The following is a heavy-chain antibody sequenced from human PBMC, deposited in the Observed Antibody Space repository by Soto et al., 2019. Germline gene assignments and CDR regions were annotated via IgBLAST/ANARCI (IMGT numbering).Heavy chain of an antibody. Sequence: GGSLRLSCAASGFTFDDYAMHWVRQAPGKGLEWVSGISWNSGIIDYADSVKGRFTISRDNAKNPLYLQMNSLRAEDTALYYCAKGYSYGVLEPLGYWGQGTLVTVSS. D-gene: IGHD5-18*01. CDR3: AKGYSYGVLEPLGY. J-gene: IGHJ4*02. CDR2: ISWNSGII. CDR1: GFTFDDYA. V-gene: IGHV3-9*01.